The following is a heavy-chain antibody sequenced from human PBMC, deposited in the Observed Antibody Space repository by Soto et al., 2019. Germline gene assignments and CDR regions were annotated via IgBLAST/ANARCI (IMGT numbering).Heavy chain of an antibody. CDR3: SRGYPPRDQLGNLPGAF. CDR1: GYTFARYY. J-gene: IGHJ4*02. V-gene: IGHV1-46*03. CDR2: INPSGGST. Sequence: GASVKVSCKASGYTFARYYIQWVRQAPGQRLEWMGIINPSGGSTNYAQKFQGRVTMTRDTSTSTVYMELSSLRSEDTAIYYCSRGYPPRDQLGNLPGAFWGQGTLVTVSS. D-gene: IGHD1-1*01.